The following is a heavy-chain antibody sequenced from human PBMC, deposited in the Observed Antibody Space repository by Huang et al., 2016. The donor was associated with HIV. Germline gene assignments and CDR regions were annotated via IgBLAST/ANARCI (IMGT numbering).Heavy chain of an antibody. V-gene: IGHV3-7*01. Sequence: VESGGRLVQPGGSISLSCVGFTFRFGAYWMSWVRQSAGKGREWVANMKKEESEKYYVESGKGRFNIYRDNANKVLFLEMNNVRVEDSATYYCATKTAAMDIWGQGTTVTVS. CDR1: TFRFGAYW. J-gene: IGHJ6*02. D-gene: IGHD1-7*01. CDR3: ATKTAAMDI. CDR2: MKKEESEK.